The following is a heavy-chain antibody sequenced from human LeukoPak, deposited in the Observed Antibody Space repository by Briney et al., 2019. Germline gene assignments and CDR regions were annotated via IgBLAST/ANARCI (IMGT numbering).Heavy chain of an antibody. D-gene: IGHD4-17*01. CDR2: ISGSGGST. V-gene: IGHV3-23*01. CDR1: GFTFSSYG. Sequence: PGRSLRLSCAASGFTFSSYGMNWVRQAPGKGLEWVSGISGSGGSTFYADSVKGRFTISRDNSKDTLYLQVNSLRAEDTAVYYCATARTLRVTTSFDYWGQGTLVTVSS. CDR3: ATARTLRVTTSFDY. J-gene: IGHJ4*02.